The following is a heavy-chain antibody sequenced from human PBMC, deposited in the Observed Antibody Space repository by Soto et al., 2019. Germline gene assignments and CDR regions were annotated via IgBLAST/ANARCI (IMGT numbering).Heavy chain of an antibody. Sequence: QVQLVQSGAEVKKPGSSVTVSCKASGGTFGNSAISWVRQAPGQGLEWMGGIMPIFPTPDYAQKFQGRVTITADESTGTAYVELTSMRDEDTAVYYCARDKDRQQIGGNYSYGMDVWGQGTTVTV. CDR2: IMPIFPTP. D-gene: IGHD1-26*01. V-gene: IGHV1-69*12. CDR1: GGTFGNSA. J-gene: IGHJ6*02. CDR3: ARDKDRQQIGGNYSYGMDV.